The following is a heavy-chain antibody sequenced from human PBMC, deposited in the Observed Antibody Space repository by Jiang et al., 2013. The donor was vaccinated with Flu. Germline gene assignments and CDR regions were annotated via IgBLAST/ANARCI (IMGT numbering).Heavy chain of an antibody. CDR2: IDDSGST. J-gene: IGHJ4*02. Sequence: GLVKPSETLSLTLHCLWWLPQELLLDLDQAAPGKGLEYIGYIDDSGSTNYSPPLKRRATLSVDTFSNQFSLQLASVTAADTAVYYCARGRLMYYFDFWGRGSLVTVSS. V-gene: IGHV4-59*01. CDR1: WLPQELL. CDR3: ARGRLMYYFDF.